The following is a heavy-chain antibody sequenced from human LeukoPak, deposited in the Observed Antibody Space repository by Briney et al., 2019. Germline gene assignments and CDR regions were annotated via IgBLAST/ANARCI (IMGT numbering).Heavy chain of an antibody. V-gene: IGHV3-48*03. Sequence: GGSLRLSCAVSGLTFSNFKMNWVRQAPGKGLEWASYISDSGRTTFYADSVKGRFTISRDNAKNSLYLQMSSLRVEDTAVYYCASWAGNTQSDSWSGPFDYWGQGTLVTVSS. CDR3: ASWAGNTQSDSWSGPFDY. CDR1: GLTFSNFK. CDR2: ISDSGRTT. J-gene: IGHJ4*02. D-gene: IGHD3-3*01.